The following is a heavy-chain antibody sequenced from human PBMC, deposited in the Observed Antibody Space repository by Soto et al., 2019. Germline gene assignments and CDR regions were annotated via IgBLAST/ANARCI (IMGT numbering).Heavy chain of an antibody. Sequence: QVQLVQSGAAVKKPGSSVKVSCKASGGTFSSYAISWVRQAPGQGLEWMGGIIPIFGTANYAQKFQGRVTITADESTSTAYMELSSLRSEDTAVYYCARAIVVVTAAHYYGMDVWGQGTTVTVSS. V-gene: IGHV1-69*12. CDR1: GGTFSSYA. CDR3: ARAIVVVTAAHYYGMDV. CDR2: IIPIFGTA. J-gene: IGHJ6*02. D-gene: IGHD2-21*02.